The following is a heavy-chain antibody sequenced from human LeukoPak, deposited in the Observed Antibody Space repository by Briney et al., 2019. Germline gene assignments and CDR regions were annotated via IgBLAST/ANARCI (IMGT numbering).Heavy chain of an antibody. D-gene: IGHD5-18*01. Sequence: GGSLRLSCAASGFTFNNYAMTWVRQAPGKGLEWVSAISGSGGTTLYADSVKGRFTISRDNSKSTLYLQMNSLRAEDTAVYYCAKDHGIQLWLKYFQHWGQGTLVTVSS. CDR2: ISGSGGTT. J-gene: IGHJ1*01. CDR1: GFTFNNYA. V-gene: IGHV3-23*01. CDR3: AKDHGIQLWLKYFQH.